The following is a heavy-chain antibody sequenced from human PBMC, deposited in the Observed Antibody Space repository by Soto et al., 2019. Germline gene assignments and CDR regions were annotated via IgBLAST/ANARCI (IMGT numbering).Heavy chain of an antibody. CDR2: LYYTGTT. V-gene: IGHV4-39*01. D-gene: IGHD6-13*01. J-gene: IGHJ5*02. Sequence: QLQLRESGPGLVKPSETLSLTCTVSGGSLSSNGYYWGWIRQPPGKGLEWIGSLYYTGTTYFSPSLKIRATISFDRSKNQLSLKVTSVTAADTAVYYCARKEFVSSPFDPWGQGTLVTVSS. CDR1: GGSLSSNGYY. CDR3: ARKEFVSSPFDP.